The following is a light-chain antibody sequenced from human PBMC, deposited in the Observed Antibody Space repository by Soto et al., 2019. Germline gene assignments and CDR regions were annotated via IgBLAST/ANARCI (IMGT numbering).Light chain of an antibody. CDR1: SSDVGSYNL. Sequence: QSVLTQPASVSGSPGQWITISCTGTSSDVGSYNLVSWYQQHPGKAPKLMIYEGSKRPSGVSNRFSGSKSGNTASLTISGLQAEDEADYYCCSYAGSSRVFGGGTKLTVL. J-gene: IGLJ3*02. CDR2: EGS. CDR3: CSYAGSSRV. V-gene: IGLV2-23*01.